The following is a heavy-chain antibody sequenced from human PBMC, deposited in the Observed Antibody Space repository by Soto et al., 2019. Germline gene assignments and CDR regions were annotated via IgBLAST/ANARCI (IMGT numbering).Heavy chain of an antibody. CDR3: AKTEFGSSWYYFDY. CDR1: GFTFSSYS. D-gene: IGHD6-13*01. CDR2: ISSSSSYI. J-gene: IGHJ4*02. V-gene: IGHV3-21*04. Sequence: GGSLRLSCAASGFTFSSYSMNWVRQAPGKGLEWVSSISSSSSYIYYADSVKGRFTISRDNAKNKLYLQMNSLRAEDTAVYYCAKTEFGSSWYYFDYWGQGTLVTVSS.